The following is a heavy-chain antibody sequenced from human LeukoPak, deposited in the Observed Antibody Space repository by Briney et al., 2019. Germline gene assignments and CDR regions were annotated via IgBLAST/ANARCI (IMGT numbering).Heavy chain of an antibody. J-gene: IGHJ4*02. CDR3: ARVGGYCSTTTCHPIDY. D-gene: IGHD2-2*01. CDR1: GFTFSNYG. CDR2: IWFDGSDN. Sequence: GGSLRLSCAASGFTFSNYGMHWLRQAPGKGLGWVAIIWFDGSDNYYADSVKGRFTISRDNSKNTLYLQMNSLRAEVTAVYYCARVGGYCSTTTCHPIDYWGQGPLVTVSS. V-gene: IGHV3-33*01.